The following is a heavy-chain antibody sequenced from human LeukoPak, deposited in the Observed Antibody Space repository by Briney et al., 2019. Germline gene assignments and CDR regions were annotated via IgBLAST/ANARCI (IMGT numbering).Heavy chain of an antibody. D-gene: IGHD2-2*01. CDR1: GGSISSGDYY. CDR3: ARGLGYCSSTSCPTDAFDI. V-gene: IGHV4-61*02. J-gene: IGHJ3*02. Sequence: SQTLSLTCTVSGGSISSGDYYWSWIRQPAGKGLEWIGRIYTSGSTNYNPSLKSRVTISVDTSKNQFSLKLSSVTAADTAVYYCARGLGYCSSTSCPTDAFDIWGQGTMVTVSS. CDR2: IYTSGST.